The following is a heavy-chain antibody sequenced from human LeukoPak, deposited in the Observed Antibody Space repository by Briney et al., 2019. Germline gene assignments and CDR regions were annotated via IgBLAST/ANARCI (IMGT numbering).Heavy chain of an antibody. D-gene: IGHD6-6*01. J-gene: IGHJ6*02. CDR2: ISYDGSNK. CDR3: AKDVAARHDYYYGMDV. CDR1: GFTFSSYG. V-gene: IGHV3-30*18. Sequence: GGSLRLSCAASGFTFSSYGMHWVRQAPGEGLEWVAVISYDGSNKYYADSVKGRFTISRDNSKNTLYLQMNSLRAEDTAVYYCAKDVAARHDYYYGMDVWGQGTTVTVSS.